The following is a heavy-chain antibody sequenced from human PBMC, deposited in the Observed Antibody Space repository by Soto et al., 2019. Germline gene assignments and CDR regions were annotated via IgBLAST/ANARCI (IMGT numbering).Heavy chain of an antibody. CDR2: IIPIFGTA. CDR1: GGTFSSYA. D-gene: IGHD2-21*02. J-gene: IGHJ6*02. Sequence: SVKVSCKASGGTFSSYAISWVRQAPGQGLEWMGGIIPIFGTANYAQKFQGRVTITADESTSTAYMELSSLRSEDTAVYYCARAVGHIGVVTHTRSYGMDVWGQGTTVTVSS. V-gene: IGHV1-69*13. CDR3: ARAVGHIGVVTHTRSYGMDV.